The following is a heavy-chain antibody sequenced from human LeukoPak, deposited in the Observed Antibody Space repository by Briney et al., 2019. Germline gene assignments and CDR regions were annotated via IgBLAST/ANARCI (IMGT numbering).Heavy chain of an antibody. CDR2: INPSGDSA. D-gene: IGHD1-26*01. J-gene: IGHJ4*02. CDR3: ARAQSYYDY. V-gene: IGHV1-46*01. CDR1: GYTFTNYN. Sequence: ASVKVSCKASGYTFTNYNMHWVRQAPGQGLEWMGIINPSGDSAIYAHNFQGRVTMTRDTSTTTVYMELSSLRSEDTAVYYCARAQSYYDYWGQGTLVTVSS.